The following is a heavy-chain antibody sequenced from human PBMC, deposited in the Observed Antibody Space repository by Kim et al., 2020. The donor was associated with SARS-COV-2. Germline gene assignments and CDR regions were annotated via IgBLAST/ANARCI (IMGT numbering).Heavy chain of an antibody. CDR1: GFTFSSYS. CDR2: ISSSSSYI. V-gene: IGHV3-21*01. J-gene: IGHJ6*02. Sequence: GGSLRLSCAASGFTFSSYSMNWVRQAPGKGLEWVSSISSSSSYIYYADSVKGRFTISRDNAKNSLYLQMNSLRAEDTAVYYCARDRDDSSGYYYWGMDVWGQGTTVTVSS. D-gene: IGHD3-22*01. CDR3: ARDRDDSSGYYYWGMDV.